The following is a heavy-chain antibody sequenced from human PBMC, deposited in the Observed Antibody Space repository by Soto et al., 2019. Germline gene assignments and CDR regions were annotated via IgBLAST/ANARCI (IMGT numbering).Heavy chain of an antibody. CDR2: IIPILGIA. D-gene: IGHD3-10*01. V-gene: IGHV1-69*02. J-gene: IGHJ4*02. CDR1: VGTISGDI. CDR3: ARNNMVRGPLLFDY. Sequence: GALVKGSCKGFVGTISGDIVSWGRKAPGQGLEWMGRIIPILGIANYAQKFQGRVTITADKSTSTAYMELSSLRSEDTAVYYCARNNMVRGPLLFDYWGQGTLVTVSS.